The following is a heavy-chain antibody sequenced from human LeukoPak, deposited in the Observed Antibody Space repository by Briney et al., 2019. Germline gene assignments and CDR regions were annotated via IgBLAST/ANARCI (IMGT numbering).Heavy chain of an antibody. CDR1: GYTFSRYD. V-gene: IGHV1-8*01. Sequence: ASVKVSCKASGYTFSRYDVNRVRQATGQGLEWMGWMNPKSGNTGYAQKFQGRLTMTRNTSINTAYMELTSLRSEDTAVYYCAKGTSLDYWGQGTLVTVSS. CDR3: AKGTSLDY. J-gene: IGHJ4*02. CDR2: MNPKSGNT.